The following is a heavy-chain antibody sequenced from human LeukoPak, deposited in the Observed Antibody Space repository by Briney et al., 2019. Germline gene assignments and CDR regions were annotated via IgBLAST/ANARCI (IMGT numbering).Heavy chain of an antibody. V-gene: IGHV4-34*01. CDR3: ARGFPYGDYSGSWFDP. CDR2: INHSGST. J-gene: IGHJ5*02. CDR1: GGSFSGYY. Sequence: SETLSLTCAVYGGSFSGYYWSWIRQPPGKGLEWIGKINHSGSTNYNPSLKSRVTISVDTSKNQFSLKLSSVTAADTAVYYCARGFPYGDYSGSWFDPWGQGTLVTVSS. D-gene: IGHD4-17*01.